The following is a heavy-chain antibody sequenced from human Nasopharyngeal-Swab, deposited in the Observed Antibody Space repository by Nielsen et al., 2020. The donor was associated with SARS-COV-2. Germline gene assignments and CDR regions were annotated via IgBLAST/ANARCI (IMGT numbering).Heavy chain of an antibody. D-gene: IGHD4-17*01. V-gene: IGHV4-59*01. CDR1: GGSISSYY. CDR2: IYYSGST. J-gene: IGHJ4*02. Sequence: GSLRLSCTVSGGSISSYYWSWIRQPPGKGLEWIGYIYYSGSTNYNPSLKSRVTISVDTSKNQFSLKLSSVTAADTAVYYCVAIGPTTVTTDYWGQGTLVTVSS. CDR3: VAIGPTTVTTDY.